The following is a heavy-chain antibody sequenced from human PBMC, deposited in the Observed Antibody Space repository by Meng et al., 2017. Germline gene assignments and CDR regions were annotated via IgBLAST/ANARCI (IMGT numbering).Heavy chain of an antibody. CDR1: GFTFSSYD. CDR3: ARDDYDILTALVPYYYYYGMDV. D-gene: IGHD3-9*01. Sequence: GGSLRLSCAACGFTFSSYDMHWVRQAPGKGLGWVSRINSDGSSTSYADSVKGRFTISRDNAKNTLYLQMNSLRAEDTAVYYCARDDYDILTALVPYYYYYGMDVWGQGTTVTVSS. CDR2: INSDGSST. V-gene: IGHV3-74*01. J-gene: IGHJ6*02.